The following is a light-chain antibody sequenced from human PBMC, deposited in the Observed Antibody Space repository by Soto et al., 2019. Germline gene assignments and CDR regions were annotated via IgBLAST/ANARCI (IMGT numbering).Light chain of an antibody. CDR2: KAA. CDR3: QHYNSFSRT. Sequence: DIQMTQSPSTLSASVGDRVAITSRASDNIVHWVAWYQQKPGKAPKLLIYKAANLADEVPSRFAGSGSGTDFTLTITRLQPDDFATYYCQHYNSFSRTFGQGTKVEV. J-gene: IGKJ1*01. V-gene: IGKV1-5*03. CDR1: DNIVHW.